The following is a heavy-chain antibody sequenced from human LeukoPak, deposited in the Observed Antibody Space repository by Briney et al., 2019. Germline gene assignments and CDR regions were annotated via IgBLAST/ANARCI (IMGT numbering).Heavy chain of an antibody. V-gene: IGHV3-23*01. CDR1: GFTFSSYA. D-gene: IGHD4-4*01. J-gene: IGHJ6*02. CDR2: ISGSGGST. CDR3: ASYNSNFYYYYGMDV. Sequence: QPGGSLRLSCAASGFTFSSYAMSWVRQAPGKGLEWVSAISGSGGSTYYADSVKGRFTISRDNAKNSLYLQMNSLRAEDTAVYYCASYNSNFYYYYGMDVWGQGTTVTVSS.